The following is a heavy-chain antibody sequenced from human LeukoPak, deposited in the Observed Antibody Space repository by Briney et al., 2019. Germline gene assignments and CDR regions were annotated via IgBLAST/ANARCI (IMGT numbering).Heavy chain of an antibody. J-gene: IGHJ4*02. Sequence: SETLSFTCTVSGCTISGGDHCWSWLRQPPGKGLEWNSYIYYIVSIYYNPSLKRRVTISVDTTKNQFSLKLRSVTAADTAVYYCARVRLYSSSWEFDYWGEGTLVTVSS. CDR3: ARVRLYSSSWEFDY. D-gene: IGHD6-13*01. CDR2: IYYIVSI. CDR1: GCTISGGDHC. V-gene: IGHV4-30-4*02.